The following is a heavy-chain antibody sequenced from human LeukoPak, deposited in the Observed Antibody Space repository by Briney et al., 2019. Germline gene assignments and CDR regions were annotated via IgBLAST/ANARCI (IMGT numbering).Heavy chain of an antibody. J-gene: IGHJ4*02. V-gene: IGHV1-46*01. D-gene: IGHD2-2*01. CDR2: INPSGGST. CDR1: GYTFTSYN. CDR3: ARDSCSSTSCLSIDDY. Sequence: ASVNVSCKSSGYTFTSYNMYWVRQAPGQGLERMGIINPSGGSTSYAQKFQGRVTMTRDTSISTAYMELSRLSSDDTAVYYCARDSCSSTSCLSIDDYWGQGTLVTVSS.